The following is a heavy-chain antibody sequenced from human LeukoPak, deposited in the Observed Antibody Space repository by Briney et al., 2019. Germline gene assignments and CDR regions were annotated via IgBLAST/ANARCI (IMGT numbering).Heavy chain of an antibody. CDR1: GYTFTGYY. CDR3: ARDRVDIVVVFDP. D-gene: IGHD2-15*01. Sequence: ASVKVSCKASGYTFTGYYMHWVRQAPGQGLEWMGWINPNSGGTNYAQKFQGRVTMTRDTSISTAYMELSRLRSDGTAVYYCARDRVDIVVVFDPWGQGTLVTVSS. J-gene: IGHJ5*02. V-gene: IGHV1-2*02. CDR2: INPNSGGT.